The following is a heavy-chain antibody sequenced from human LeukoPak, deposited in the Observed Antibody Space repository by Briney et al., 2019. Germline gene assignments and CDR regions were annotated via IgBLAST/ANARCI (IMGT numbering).Heavy chain of an antibody. D-gene: IGHD6-13*01. CDR2: INWNGGST. CDR3: ARDLEIAAAGSEYFDY. J-gene: IGHJ4*02. Sequence: PGGSLRLSCAASGFTFDDYGMSWVRQAPGKELEWVSGINWNGGSTGYADSVKGRFTISRDNAKNSLYLQMNSLRAEDTALYYCARDLEIAAAGSEYFDYWGQGTLVTVSS. CDR1: GFTFDDYG. V-gene: IGHV3-20*04.